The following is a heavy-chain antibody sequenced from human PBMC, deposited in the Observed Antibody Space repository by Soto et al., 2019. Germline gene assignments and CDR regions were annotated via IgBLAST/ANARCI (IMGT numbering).Heavy chain of an antibody. V-gene: IGHV4-59*08. CDR2: VHHSWGS. D-gene: IGHD3-10*01. CDR3: ARQGFGPLHGLVDV. CDR1: GGSINSYY. J-gene: IGHJ6*02. Sequence: QVQLQESGPGLVKPSETLSLSCTVSGGSINSYYWSWIRQSPGKRMEWIGYVHHSWGSSYNPSLRSRVAISLDPSKSQFSLKVTSVLATDTAVYYCARQGFGPLHGLVDVWGQGTTVTVSS.